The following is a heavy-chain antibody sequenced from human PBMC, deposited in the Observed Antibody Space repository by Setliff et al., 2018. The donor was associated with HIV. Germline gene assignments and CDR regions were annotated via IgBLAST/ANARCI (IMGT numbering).Heavy chain of an antibody. D-gene: IGHD2-15*01. CDR1: GGTFSSYA. J-gene: IGHJ4*02. CDR2: IIPIFGTA. V-gene: IGHV1-69*05. Sequence: SVKVSCKASGGTFSSYAISWVRQAPGQGLEWMGGIIPIFGTANYAQKFQGRVTITTDESTSTAYMELSSLRSEDTAVYYCARGMAVGGDSPDYWGQGTLVTVSS. CDR3: ARGMAVGGDSPDY.